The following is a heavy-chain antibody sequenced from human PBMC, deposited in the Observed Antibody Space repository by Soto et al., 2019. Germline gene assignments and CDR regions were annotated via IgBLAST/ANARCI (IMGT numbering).Heavy chain of an antibody. CDR2: IDNAGTDS. V-gene: IGHV3-74*01. D-gene: IGHD3-10*02. CDR1: GFTLSGRS. J-gene: IGHJ6*04. CDR3: ARGLFGPDL. Sequence: EVQLVESGGGLVQPGGSLRLSCAASGFTLSGRSMHWVRQAPGKGLVWVSGIDNAGTDSTYADSVKGRFTSYRDNAKNMLYLHVASLRVEDTAVYYCARGLFGPDLWGKGTTVTVSS.